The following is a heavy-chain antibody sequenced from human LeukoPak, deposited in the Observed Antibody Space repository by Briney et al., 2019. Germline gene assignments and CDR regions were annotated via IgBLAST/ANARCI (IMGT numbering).Heavy chain of an antibody. CDR2: INHSGST. Sequence: ASETLSLTCAVYGGSFSGYYWSWFRQPPGKGLEWIGEINHSGSTNYNPSLKSRVTISVDTSKNQFSLKLSSVTAADTAVYYCASFSSSWRGSWFDPWGQGTLVTVSS. CDR3: ASFSSSWRGSWFDP. D-gene: IGHD6-13*01. J-gene: IGHJ5*02. CDR1: GGSFSGYY. V-gene: IGHV4-34*01.